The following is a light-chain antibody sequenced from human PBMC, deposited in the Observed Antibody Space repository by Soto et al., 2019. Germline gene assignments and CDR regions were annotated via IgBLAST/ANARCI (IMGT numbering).Light chain of an antibody. CDR2: ENN. Sequence: QSVLTQPPSVSAAPGQKVTISCSGSSSNIGNNYVSWYQQLPGTAPKLLIYENNKRPSGIPDRFSGSKSGTSATLGITGLQTGDEADYYRGTWDSSLSAGGVFGTGTKVTVL. CDR1: SSNIGNNY. J-gene: IGLJ1*01. CDR3: GTWDSSLSAGGV. V-gene: IGLV1-51*02.